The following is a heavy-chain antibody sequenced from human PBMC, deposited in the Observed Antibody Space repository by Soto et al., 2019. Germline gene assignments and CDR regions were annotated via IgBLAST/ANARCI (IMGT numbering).Heavy chain of an antibody. D-gene: IGHD3-10*01. Sequence: GGSLRLSCAASGLSFGSHWMHWVRQAPGKGLVWVSGINSDGSSISYADSVRGQFTISRDNADNTLFLQMSSLRAEDTAVYYCARAGDTSGSYMTYMDVWGKGTTVTVSS. CDR3: ARAGDTSGSYMTYMDV. CDR1: GLSFGSHW. J-gene: IGHJ6*03. CDR2: INSDGSSI. V-gene: IGHV3-74*01.